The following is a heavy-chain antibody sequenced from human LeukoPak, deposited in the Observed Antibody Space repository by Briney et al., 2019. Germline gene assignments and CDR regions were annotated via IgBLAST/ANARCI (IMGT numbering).Heavy chain of an antibody. J-gene: IGHJ4*02. V-gene: IGHV3-9*01. CDR2: ISWNSGSI. CDR1: GFTFDDYA. D-gene: IGHD5-18*01. Sequence: GGSLRLSCAASGFTFDDYAMPWVRQAPGKGLEGVSGISWNSGSIGYADSVKGRFTISRDNAKNSLYLQMNSLRAEDTALYYCAKDTAMVLYYFDYWGQGTLVTVSS. CDR3: AKDTAMVLYYFDY.